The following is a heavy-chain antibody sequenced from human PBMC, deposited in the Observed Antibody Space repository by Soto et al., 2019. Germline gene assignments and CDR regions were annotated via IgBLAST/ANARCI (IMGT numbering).Heavy chain of an antibody. D-gene: IGHD3-16*01. CDR1: GGFLSESY. J-gene: IGHJ5*02. CDR2: INHVGGT. Sequence: TETLSLTCAVYGGFLSESYWTWIRQPPGKGLEWIGEINHVGGTNYNPSLKSRVTMSVDTSQNQFSLRLISVTAADTAMYFCVRIRYQLPSSVLWLDPWGQGTPVTVSS. CDR3: VRIRYQLPSSVLWLDP. V-gene: IGHV4-34*01.